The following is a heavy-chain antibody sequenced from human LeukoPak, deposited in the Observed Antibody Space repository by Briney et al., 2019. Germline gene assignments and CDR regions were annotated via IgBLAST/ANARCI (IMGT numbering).Heavy chain of an antibody. CDR2: IFTGGGT. V-gene: IGHV3-53*01. D-gene: IGHD3-22*01. Sequence: GGSLRLSRAVSGFSVRTNFMSWVRQAPGKGLEWVSVIFTGGGTDHADSVKGRFTISRDNSKNTLSLQMNSLRAEDTAIYYCTRSGYRHPYHFDSWGQGTLVTVSS. J-gene: IGHJ4*02. CDR3: TRSGYRHPYHFDS. CDR1: GFSVRTNF.